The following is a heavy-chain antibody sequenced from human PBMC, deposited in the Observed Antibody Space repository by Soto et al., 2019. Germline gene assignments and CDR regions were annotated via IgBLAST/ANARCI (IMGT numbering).Heavy chain of an antibody. CDR3: ARGPWQHRFDQ. CDR2: IDHSGST. CDR1: GGSFSGYY. D-gene: IGHD6-13*01. V-gene: IGHV4-34*01. J-gene: IGHJ4*02. Sequence: PSETLSLTCAVYGGSFSGYYWSWLRQPPGKGLEWIGEIDHSGSTNCNPSLRSRVTISVDTSKNQFSLRLGSVTAADTAVYYCARGPWQHRFDQWGQGTLVTVSS.